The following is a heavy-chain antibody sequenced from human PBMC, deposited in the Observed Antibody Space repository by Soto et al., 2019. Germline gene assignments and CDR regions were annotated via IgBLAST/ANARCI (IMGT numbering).Heavy chain of an antibody. J-gene: IGHJ6*02. CDR1: CYTFTSSS. D-gene: IGHD2-2*01. CDR3: ASTSPQPHYYCYHGMDV. Sequence: ASVKVSGKAGCYTFTSSSIGWVRQAPGQGLERMGWINVYNGTTKYAQQLQGRVTLTTDTSTSTAYMDLRSLRSDDTAVYYCASTSPQPHYYCYHGMDVWGQGTTVTVSS. CDR2: INVYNGTT. V-gene: IGHV1-18*04.